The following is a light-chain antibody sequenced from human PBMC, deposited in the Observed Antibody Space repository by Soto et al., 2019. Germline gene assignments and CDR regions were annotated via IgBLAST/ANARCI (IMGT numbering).Light chain of an antibody. Sequence: DIHMTQSPSSLSASVGDRVTITCRASHPININLVWFQQKPEKAPKYLIYAATHLQSGVPSRFSGSGGVIDVILTIISLQPEDVATYYCQQYQRNPLSFGGGTKLVIK. CDR3: QQYQRNPLS. CDR1: HPININ. V-gene: IGKV1-16*01. CDR2: AAT. J-gene: IGKJ4*01.